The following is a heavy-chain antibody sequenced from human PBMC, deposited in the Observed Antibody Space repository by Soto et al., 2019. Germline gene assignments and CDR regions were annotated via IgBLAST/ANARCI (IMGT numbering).Heavy chain of an antibody. CDR1: GYTLTELS. CDR3: ATELYYDILTGAMPHAFDI. D-gene: IGHD3-9*01. CDR2: FDPEDGET. V-gene: IGHV1-24*01. J-gene: IGHJ3*02. Sequence: GASVKVSCKVSGYTLTELSMHWVRQAPGKGLEWMGGFDPEDGETIYARKFQGRVTMTEDTSTDTAYMELSSLRSEDTAVYYCATELYYDILTGAMPHAFDIWGQGTMVTVSS.